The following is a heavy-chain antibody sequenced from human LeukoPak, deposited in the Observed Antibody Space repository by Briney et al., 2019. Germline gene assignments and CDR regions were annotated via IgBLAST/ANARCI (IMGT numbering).Heavy chain of an antibody. Sequence: SETLSFTCTVSGGSISGSSYYWGWIRQPPGKGLEWIGSIYYSGSTYYKPYLKSRVTMPVDTSKNQFSLKLSSVTAADTAVYYCARPQRYSNYALDYWGQGTLVTVSS. CDR1: GGSISGSSYY. J-gene: IGHJ4*02. CDR3: ARPQRYSNYALDY. V-gene: IGHV4-39*01. CDR2: IYYSGST. D-gene: IGHD4-11*01.